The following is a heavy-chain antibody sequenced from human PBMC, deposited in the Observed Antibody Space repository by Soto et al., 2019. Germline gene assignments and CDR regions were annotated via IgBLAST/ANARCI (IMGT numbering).Heavy chain of an antibody. J-gene: IGHJ6*02. D-gene: IGHD2-2*01. Sequence: EVHLLESGGGLVQPGGSLRLSCAASGFTFSNYAMSWVRQAPGKGLQWVSAISGSGGSSYYADSVKGRFTISRDNSKNTLYLQLSSLRAEDTAVYYCAKDIADIVVIPASISAYYALHVWGQGTTVTASS. CDR1: GFTFSNYA. V-gene: IGHV3-23*01. CDR2: ISGSGGSS. CDR3: AKDIADIVVIPASISAYYALHV.